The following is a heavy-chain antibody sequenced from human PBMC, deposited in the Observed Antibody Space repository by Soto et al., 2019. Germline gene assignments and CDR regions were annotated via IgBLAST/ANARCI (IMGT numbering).Heavy chain of an antibody. CDR1: GYSFTSYW. CDR3: AGSEVRWTYGMDV. D-gene: IGHD1-1*01. J-gene: IGHJ6*02. Sequence: GESLKISCKGSGYSFTSYWIGCVRQMPGKGLEWMGIIYPGDSDTRYSPSFQGQVTISADKSISTAYLQWSSLKASDTAMYYCAGSEVRWTYGMDVWGPAPTVTLSS. V-gene: IGHV5-51*01. CDR2: IYPGDSDT.